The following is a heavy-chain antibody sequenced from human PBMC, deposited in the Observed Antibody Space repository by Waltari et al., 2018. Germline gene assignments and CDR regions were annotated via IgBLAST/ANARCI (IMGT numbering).Heavy chain of an antibody. J-gene: IGHJ5*02. D-gene: IGHD2-2*01. Sequence: QVQLVQSGAEVKKPGASVKVSCKASGYTFTGYYMHWVRQAPGQGLEWMGWINPNSGGTNYAQKFQGRVNMTRDTSISTAYMELSRLRSDDTAVYYCARSGYCSSTSCYEVWFDPWGQGTLVTVSS. CDR3: ARSGYCSSTSCYEVWFDP. CDR1: GYTFTGYY. V-gene: IGHV1-2*02. CDR2: INPNSGGT.